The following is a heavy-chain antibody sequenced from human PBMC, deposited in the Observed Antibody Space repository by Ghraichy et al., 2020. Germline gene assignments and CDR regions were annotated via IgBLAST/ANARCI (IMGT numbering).Heavy chain of an antibody. CDR1: GFTFSNAW. J-gene: IGHJ4*02. D-gene: IGHD4-17*01. CDR3: TTGSYGDYVQLDFDY. CDR2: IKSKTDGGTT. Sequence: GGSLRLSCAASGFTFSNAWMSWVRQAPGKGLEWVGRIKSKTDGGTTDYAAPVKGRFTISRDDSKNTLYLQMNSLKTEDTAVYYCTTGSYGDYVQLDFDYWGQGTLVTVSS. V-gene: IGHV3-15*01.